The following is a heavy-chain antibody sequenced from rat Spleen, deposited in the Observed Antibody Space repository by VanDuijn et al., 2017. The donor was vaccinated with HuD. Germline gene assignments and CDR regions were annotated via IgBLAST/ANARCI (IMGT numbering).Heavy chain of an antibody. Sequence: QIQLVQSGPELKKPGESLKISCKASGYTFTAYAIQWVKQAPGKGLQYMGWINTQTGKPTYGDDFKERFVFSLETSVSTAYLQINNLKNEDMATYFCARNSFDYWGQGVMVTVSS. CDR2: INTQTGKP. CDR3: ARNSFDY. J-gene: IGHJ2*01. CDR1: GYTFTAYA. V-gene: IGHV9-6*01.